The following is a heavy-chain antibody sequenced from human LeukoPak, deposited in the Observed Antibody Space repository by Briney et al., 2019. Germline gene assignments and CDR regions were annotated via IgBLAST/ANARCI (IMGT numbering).Heavy chain of an antibody. J-gene: IGHJ5*02. D-gene: IGHD6-19*01. V-gene: IGHV4-4*02. CDR2: IYHSGST. Sequence: PSETLSLTCAVSGGSISSSNWWSWVRPPPGKGLEWIGEIYHSGSTNYNPSLKSRVTISVDKSKNQFSLKLSSVTAADTAVYYCARAPQSPNSSGWSRFDPWGQGTLVTVSS. CDR3: ARAPQSPNSSGWSRFDP. CDR1: GGSISSSNW.